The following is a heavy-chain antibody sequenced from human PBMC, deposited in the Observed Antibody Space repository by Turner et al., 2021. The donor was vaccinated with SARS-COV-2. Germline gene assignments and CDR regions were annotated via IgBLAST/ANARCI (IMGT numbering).Heavy chain of an antibody. CDR1: GGSISSTSHY. V-gene: IGHV4-39*01. Sequence: QLQLQEPGPGLVKPSETLSLTCTVSGGSISSTSHYWRWLRQPPGKGLGWIGSIYYHGTAYYNPSLKSRVTISVDTSKGHFSLELSSVTAADTAVYYCAGHSVSHNTSWLPFDSAGYYPYYYMDVWGEGTTVTVSS. D-gene: IGHD3-22*01. CDR2: IYYHGTA. CDR3: AGHSVSHNTSWLPFDSAGYYPYYYMDV. J-gene: IGHJ6*03.